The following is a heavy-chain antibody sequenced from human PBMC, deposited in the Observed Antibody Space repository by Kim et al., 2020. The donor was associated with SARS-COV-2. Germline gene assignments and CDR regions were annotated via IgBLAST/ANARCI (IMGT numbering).Heavy chain of an antibody. CDR1: GYTFTSYA. J-gene: IGHJ5*02. CDR2: IHAGNGNT. Sequence: ASVKVSCKASGYTFTSYAMHWVRQAPGQRLEWMGWIHAGNGNTKYSQKFQGRVTITRDTSASPAYMELSSLRSEDTAVYYCARDWDSSSWYENWFDPWGQGALVTVSS. V-gene: IGHV1-3*01. D-gene: IGHD6-13*01. CDR3: ARDWDSSSWYENWFDP.